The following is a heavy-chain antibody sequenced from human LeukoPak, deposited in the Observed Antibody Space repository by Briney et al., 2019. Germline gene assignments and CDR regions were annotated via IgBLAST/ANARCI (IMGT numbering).Heavy chain of an antibody. Sequence: GGSLRLSCAASGFIFSSYWMHWVRQPPGKGLVWVSRINNDGSSTDYADSVKGRFTISRDNAKNTLYLQMNSLRTEDTAVYYCASHLWLGELFIIRWGQGTLVTVSS. V-gene: IGHV3-74*01. CDR2: INNDGSST. CDR3: ASHLWLGELFIIR. D-gene: IGHD3-10*01. CDR1: GFIFSSYW. J-gene: IGHJ4*02.